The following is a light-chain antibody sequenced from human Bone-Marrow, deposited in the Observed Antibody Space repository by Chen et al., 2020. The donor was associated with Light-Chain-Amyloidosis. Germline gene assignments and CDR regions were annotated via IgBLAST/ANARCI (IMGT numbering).Light chain of an antibody. J-gene: IGLJ3*02. Sequence: SYVLTQPSSVSVAPGQTATIACGGNNIGSTSVHWYQQTPGQAPLLVVYDDSDRPSGIPERLSGSNSGNTATQPSSRVEAGDEADYYCQVWDRGSDRPVFGGGTKLTVL. CDR1: NIGSTS. CDR3: QVWDRGSDRPV. V-gene: IGLV3-21*02. CDR2: DDS.